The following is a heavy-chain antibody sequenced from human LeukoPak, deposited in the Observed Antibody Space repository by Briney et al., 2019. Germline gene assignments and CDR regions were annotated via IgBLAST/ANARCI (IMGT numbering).Heavy chain of an antibody. D-gene: IGHD3-16*01. Sequence: WGSLRLSCAASGFTFSSYGMHWVRQAPGKGLEGVAVIWYDGSNKYYADSVKGRFTISRDNSKNTLYMQMNSLRAEDTAVYYCAREGDSPQAFDIWGQGTMATVSS. J-gene: IGHJ3*02. V-gene: IGHV3-33*01. CDR3: AREGDSPQAFDI. CDR2: IWYDGSNK. CDR1: GFTFSSYG.